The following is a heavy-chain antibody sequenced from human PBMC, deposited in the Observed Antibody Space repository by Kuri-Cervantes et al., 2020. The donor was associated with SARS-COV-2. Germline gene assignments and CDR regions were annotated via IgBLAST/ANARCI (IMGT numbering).Heavy chain of an antibody. J-gene: IGHJ4*02. Sequence: GGALRVSCAASGLTFSSYSMNWVRQAPGKGLEWVSSISSSSSYIYYADSVKGRFTISRDNAKNSLYLQMNSLRAEDTAVYYFARALPEGVGATSRRRGFDYWGQGTLVTVSS. CDR3: ARALPEGVGATSRRRGFDY. CDR1: GLTFSSYS. CDR2: ISSSSSYI. D-gene: IGHD1-26*01. V-gene: IGHV3-21*01.